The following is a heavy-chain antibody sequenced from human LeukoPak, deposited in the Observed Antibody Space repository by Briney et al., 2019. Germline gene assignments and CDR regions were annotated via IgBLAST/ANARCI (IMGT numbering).Heavy chain of an antibody. Sequence: PGGSLRLSCAASGFTVSSNYMSWVRQAPGKGLEWVSVIYSGGSTYYADSVKGRFTISRDNSKNTLYLQMNSLRAEDTAVYYCARDSSAYYLPAFDIWGQGTMVTVSS. CDR1: GFTVSSNY. V-gene: IGHV3-53*01. J-gene: IGHJ3*02. CDR2: IYSGGST. CDR3: ARDSSAYYLPAFDI. D-gene: IGHD3-22*01.